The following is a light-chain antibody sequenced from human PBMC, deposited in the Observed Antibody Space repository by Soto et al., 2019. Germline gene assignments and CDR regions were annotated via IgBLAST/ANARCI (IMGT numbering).Light chain of an antibody. Sequence: EIVLTQSPGTLSLSPGERATLSCRASQSISSSYLAWYQQKPGQAPRVLIYGASTRATGIPARFSGSGSETEFILTISRLQSEDSATYYCQHYNTWPWTFGQGTKVDI. CDR3: QHYNTWPWT. J-gene: IGKJ1*01. CDR1: QSISSSY. CDR2: GAS. V-gene: IGKV3-15*01.